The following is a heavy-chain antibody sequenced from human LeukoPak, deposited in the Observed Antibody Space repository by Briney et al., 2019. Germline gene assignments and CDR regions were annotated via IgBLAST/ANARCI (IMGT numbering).Heavy chain of an antibody. V-gene: IGHV4-39*07. Sequence: SETLSLTCTVSGGSISSSSYYWGWIRQPPGKGLEWIGSIYYSGSTYYNPSLKSRVTISVDTSKNQFSLKLSSVTAADTAVYYCARGFGYYDSSEPDFWGQGTLVTVSS. CDR3: ARGFGYYDSSEPDF. D-gene: IGHD3-22*01. CDR2: IYYSGST. CDR1: GGSISSSSYY. J-gene: IGHJ4*02.